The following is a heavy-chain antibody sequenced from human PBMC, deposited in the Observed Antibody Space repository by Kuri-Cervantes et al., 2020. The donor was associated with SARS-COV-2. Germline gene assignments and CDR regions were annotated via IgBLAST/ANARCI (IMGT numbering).Heavy chain of an antibody. CDR3: ARENNDILTGYYNGWFDP. CDR1: GCSISSSSNY. J-gene: IGHJ5*02. V-gene: IGHV4-39*07. CDR2: IYYSGST. Sequence: GSLRLSCTVSGCSISSSSNYWGWIRQPPGKGLEWIVSIYYSGSTYYNPSLKSRVTISVDTSKNQLSLKLSSVTAADTAVYYCARENNDILTGYYNGWFDPWGQGTLVTVSS. D-gene: IGHD3-9*01.